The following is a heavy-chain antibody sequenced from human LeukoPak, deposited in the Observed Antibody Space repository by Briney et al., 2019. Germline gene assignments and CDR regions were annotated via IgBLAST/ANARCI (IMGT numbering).Heavy chain of an antibody. D-gene: IGHD3-22*01. V-gene: IGHV1-2*02. CDR2: INPNSGGT. CDR1: GYTFTGYY. CDR3: ARMYYYDSSGYLVGAFDI. J-gene: IGHJ3*02. Sequence: ASVKVSCKASGYTFTGYYMHWVRQAPGQGLEWMGWINPNSGGTNYAQKFRGRVTMTRDTSISTAYMELSRLRSDDTAVYYCARMYYYDSSGYLVGAFDIWGQGTMVTVSS.